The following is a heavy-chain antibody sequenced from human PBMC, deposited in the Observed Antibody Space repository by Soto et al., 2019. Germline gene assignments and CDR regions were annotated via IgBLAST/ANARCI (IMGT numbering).Heavy chain of an antibody. V-gene: IGHV4-31*03. CDR3: ARVEVVYCSSTSCYSYYYGMDV. D-gene: IGHD2-2*01. Sequence: QVQLQESGPGLVKPSQTLFLTCTVSGGSISSGGYYWSWIRQHPGKGLEWIGYIYYSGSTYYNPYLRSRVTISVDTSKNQFSLKLSSVTAADTAVYYCARVEVVYCSSTSCYSYYYGMDVWGQGTTVTVSS. CDR1: GGSISSGGYY. J-gene: IGHJ6*02. CDR2: IYYSGST.